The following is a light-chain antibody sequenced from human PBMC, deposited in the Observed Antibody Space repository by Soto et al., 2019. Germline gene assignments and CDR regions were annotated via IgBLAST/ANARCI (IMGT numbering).Light chain of an antibody. Sequence: SYELTQPPSVSVAPGKTARITCGGNNIGSKYVHWCQQKAGQAPVMVIYYESDRPSGIPERFSGSNSGNTATLTISRVEAGDEADYYCQVWDSISDHVVFGGGTKLTVL. J-gene: IGLJ2*01. CDR1: NIGSKY. CDR2: YES. CDR3: QVWDSISDHVV. V-gene: IGLV3-21*04.